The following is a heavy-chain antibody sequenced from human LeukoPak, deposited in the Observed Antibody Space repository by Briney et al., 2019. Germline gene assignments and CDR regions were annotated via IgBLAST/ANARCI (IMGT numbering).Heavy chain of an antibody. CDR2: LHRDGSV. CDR3: VRVHGGGY. Sequence: PGGSLRLSCAASGFTVSDNNMIWVRRAPGKGLEWVSTLHRDGSVRYADSVNGRFTISRDDSKNTLSLQMSSLRDEDTAVYYCVRVHGGGYWGQGTLVTVSS. J-gene: IGHJ4*02. D-gene: IGHD3-16*01. V-gene: IGHV3-53*01. CDR1: GFTVSDNN.